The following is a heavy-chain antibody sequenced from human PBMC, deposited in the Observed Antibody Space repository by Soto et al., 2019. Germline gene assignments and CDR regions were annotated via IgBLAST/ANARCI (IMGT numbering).Heavy chain of an antibody. Sequence: PGGSLRLSCAASGFTFSSYGMHWVRQAPGKGLEWVAVISYDGSNKYYADSVKGRFTISRDNSKNTLYLQMNSLRAEDTAVYYCAIDHWERELLPALGVAFGVWGQGTLVTVSS. CDR1: GFTFSSYG. V-gene: IGHV3-30*03. J-gene: IGHJ4*02. D-gene: IGHD1-26*01. CDR2: ISYDGSNK. CDR3: AIDHWERELLPALGVAFGV.